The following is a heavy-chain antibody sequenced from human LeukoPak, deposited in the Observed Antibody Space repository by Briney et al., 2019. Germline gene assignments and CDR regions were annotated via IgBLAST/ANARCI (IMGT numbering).Heavy chain of an antibody. D-gene: IGHD5-18*01. J-gene: IGHJ5*02. CDR3: ARDASSSGGYSFDP. V-gene: IGHV3-21*01. CDR2: ISSSSSYI. Sequence: PGGSLRLSCAASGFTFSSYSRNWVRQAPGKGLEWVSSISSSSSYIYYADSVKGRFTISRDNAKNSLYLQMNSLRAEDTAVYYCARDASSSGGYSFDPWGQGTLVTVSS. CDR1: GFTFSSYS.